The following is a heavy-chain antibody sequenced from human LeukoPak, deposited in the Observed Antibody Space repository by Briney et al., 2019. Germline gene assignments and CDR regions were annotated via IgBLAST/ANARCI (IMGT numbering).Heavy chain of an antibody. CDR2: ISGSGGST. CDR1: GFTFSSYA. Sequence: GGSLRLSCAASGFTFSSYAMSWVRQAPGKGLEWVSAISGSGGSTYYADSVKGRFTISRDNSKNTLYLQMNSLRAGDTAVYYCAKDPRDYGDYEAYYFDYWGQGTLVTVSS. CDR3: AKDPRDYGDYEAYYFDY. D-gene: IGHD4-17*01. V-gene: IGHV3-23*01. J-gene: IGHJ4*02.